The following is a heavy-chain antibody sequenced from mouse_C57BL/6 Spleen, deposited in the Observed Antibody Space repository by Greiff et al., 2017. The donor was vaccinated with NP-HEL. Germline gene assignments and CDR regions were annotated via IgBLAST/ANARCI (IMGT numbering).Heavy chain of an antibody. Sequence: EVQVVESGGGLVKPGGSLKLSCAASGFTFSSYAMSWVRQTPEKRLEWVATISDGGSYTYYPDNVKGRFTISRDNAKNNLYLQMSHLKSEDTAMYYCARVITTVVAPYAMDYWGQGTSVTVSS. CDR1: GFTFSSYA. D-gene: IGHD1-1*01. CDR2: ISDGGSYT. V-gene: IGHV5-4*01. CDR3: ARVITTVVAPYAMDY. J-gene: IGHJ4*01.